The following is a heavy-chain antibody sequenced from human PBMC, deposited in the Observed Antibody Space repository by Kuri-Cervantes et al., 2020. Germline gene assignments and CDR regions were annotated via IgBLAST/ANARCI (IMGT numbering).Heavy chain of an antibody. D-gene: IGHD6-6*01. CDR3: ARRGEYSSLNYYYYGMDV. CDR2: ISWNSGSI. J-gene: IGHJ6*02. Sequence: SLKISCAASGFTFDDYAMHWVRQAPGKGLEWVSGISWNSGSIGYADSVKGRFTISRDNSKNTLYLQMNSLRAEDTAVYYCARRGEYSSLNYYYYGMDVWGQGTTVTVSS. CDR1: GFTFDDYA. V-gene: IGHV3-9*01.